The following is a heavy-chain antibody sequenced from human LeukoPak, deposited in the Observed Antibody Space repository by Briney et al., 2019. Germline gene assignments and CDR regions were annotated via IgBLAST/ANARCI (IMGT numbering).Heavy chain of an antibody. V-gene: IGHV4-39*01. Sequence: PSETLSLTCSVSGGSVSSSSYYWGWVRQPPGKGLEWIGSFHYSGSTYYNPSLKSRVTISGDTSKNQFSLKLRSVTAADTAVYYCASLVVVVVTASEIDYRGQGTLVTVSS. CDR1: GGSVSSSSYY. CDR2: FHYSGST. D-gene: IGHD2-21*02. CDR3: ASLVVVVVTASEIDY. J-gene: IGHJ4*02.